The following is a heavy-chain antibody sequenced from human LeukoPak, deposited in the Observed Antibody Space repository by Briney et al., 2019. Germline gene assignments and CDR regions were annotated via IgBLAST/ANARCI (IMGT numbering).Heavy chain of an antibody. CDR2: VDPEDGET. J-gene: IGHJ1*01. Sequence: GASVKVSCKASGYTFTDYYMHWVQQAPGKGLEWMGRVDPEDGETIYAEKFQGRVTITADTSTDTAYMELSSLRSEDTAVYYCARSSFQHWGQGTLVTVSS. V-gene: IGHV1-69-2*01. CDR1: GYTFTDYY. D-gene: IGHD1-26*01. CDR3: ARSSFQH.